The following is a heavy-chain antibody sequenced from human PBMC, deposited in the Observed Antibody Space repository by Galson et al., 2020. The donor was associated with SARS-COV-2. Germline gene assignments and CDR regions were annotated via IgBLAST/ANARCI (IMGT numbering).Heavy chain of an antibody. Sequence: ASETLSLTCTVSGGSISSYYWSWIRQPPGKGLEWIGYIYYSGSTNYNPSLKSRVTISVDTSKNQFSLKLSSVTAADTAVYYCAAVVGAPADRLYYFDYWGQGTLVTVSS. CDR3: AAVVGAPADRLYYFDY. V-gene: IGHV4-59*08. CDR2: IYYSGST. D-gene: IGHD2-15*01. CDR1: GGSISSYY. J-gene: IGHJ4*02.